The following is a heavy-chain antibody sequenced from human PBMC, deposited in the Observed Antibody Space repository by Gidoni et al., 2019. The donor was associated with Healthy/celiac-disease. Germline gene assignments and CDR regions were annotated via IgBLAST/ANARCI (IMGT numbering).Heavy chain of an antibody. CDR3: ARSIVGATTGWYWYFDL. D-gene: IGHD1-26*01. Sequence: EVQLVQSGAEVKKPGASLKISCKGSGYSFTSSWLGWVRQMPGKGLEWMGIIYPGDSDTRYSPSFQGQVTISADKSISTAYLQWSSLKASDTAMYYCARSIVGATTGWYWYFDLWGRGTLVTVSS. V-gene: IGHV5-51*01. CDR1: GYSFTSSW. CDR2: IYPGDSDT. J-gene: IGHJ2*01.